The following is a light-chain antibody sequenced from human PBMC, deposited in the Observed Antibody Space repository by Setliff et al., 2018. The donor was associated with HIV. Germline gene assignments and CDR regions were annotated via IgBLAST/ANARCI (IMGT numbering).Light chain of an antibody. J-gene: IGLJ2*01. V-gene: IGLV2-11*01. CDR2: GVI. Sequence: QPALTQPRSVSGSPGQSVTISCTGTSRDIGHYDYVSWYQQLPGKAPKLMIYGVIQRPSGVPGRFSGSKSGNTASLTISGLQAEDEADYFCCSYAGTYTLVFGGGTKVNVL. CDR1: SRDIGHYDY. CDR3: CSYAGTYTLV.